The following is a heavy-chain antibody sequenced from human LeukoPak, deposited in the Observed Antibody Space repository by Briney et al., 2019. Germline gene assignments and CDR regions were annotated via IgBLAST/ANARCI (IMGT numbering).Heavy chain of an antibody. CDR3: ARHLYYYDSSGYHFDY. CDR1: GYSISSGYY. J-gene: IGHJ4*02. V-gene: IGHV4-38-2*02. D-gene: IGHD3-22*01. CDR2: IYHSGST. Sequence: SETLSLTCTVSGYSISSGYYWGWIRQPPGKGLEWIGSIYHSGSTYYHPSLKSRVTISVDTSKNQFSLKLSSVTAADTAVYYCARHLYYYDSSGYHFDYWGQGTLVTVSS.